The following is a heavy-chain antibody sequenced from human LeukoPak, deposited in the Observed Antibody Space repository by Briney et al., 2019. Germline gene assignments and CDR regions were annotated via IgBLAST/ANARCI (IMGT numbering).Heavy chain of an antibody. CDR2: IIPIFGTA. CDR1: VGTFSSYA. Sequence: SVKVSCKASVGTFSSYAISWVRQAPGQGLGWMGGIIPIFGTANYAQKFQGRVTITADESTSTAYMELSSLRSEDTAVYYCARAFGSSSWYFDYWGQGTLVTVSS. J-gene: IGHJ4*02. V-gene: IGHV1-69*13. D-gene: IGHD6-13*01. CDR3: ARAFGSSSWYFDY.